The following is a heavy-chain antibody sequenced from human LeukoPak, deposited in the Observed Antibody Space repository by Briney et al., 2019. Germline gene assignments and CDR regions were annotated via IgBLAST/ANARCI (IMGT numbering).Heavy chain of an antibody. CDR3: ARGRCSGGSCYSGEDY. CDR1: GYTFTSYG. Sequence: ASVKVSCKASGYTFTSYGINWVRQATGQGLEWMGWMNPDSGNTGYAQKFQGRVTMTRNTSISTAYMELRSLRSEDTAVYYCARGRCSGGSCYSGEDYWGQGTLVTVSS. V-gene: IGHV1-8*01. J-gene: IGHJ4*02. D-gene: IGHD2-15*01. CDR2: MNPDSGNT.